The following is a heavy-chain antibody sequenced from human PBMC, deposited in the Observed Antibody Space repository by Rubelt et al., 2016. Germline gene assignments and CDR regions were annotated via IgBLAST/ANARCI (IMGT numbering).Heavy chain of an antibody. V-gene: IGHV4-34*01. J-gene: IGHJ4*02. D-gene: IGHD2-2*01. CDR2: INHSGST. CDR1: GGSFSGYY. Sequence: QVQLQQWGAGLLKPSGTLSLTCAVYGGSFSGYYWSWIRQPPGKGLEWIGEINHSGSTNYNPSLKSRVTISVVTCKNQFSLKLSSVTAADTAVYYCARGRKYCSSTNYYDGYYYFDYWGQGTLVTVSS. CDR3: ARGRKYCSSTNYYDGYYYFDY.